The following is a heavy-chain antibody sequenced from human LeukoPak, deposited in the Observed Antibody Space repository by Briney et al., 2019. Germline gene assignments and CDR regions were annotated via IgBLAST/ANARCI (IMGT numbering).Heavy chain of an antibody. J-gene: IGHJ6*03. V-gene: IGHV4-4*07. Sequence: SETLSLTCTVSGGSISSYYWSWIRQPAGKGLEWIGRIYTSGSTNYNPSLKSRVTMSVDTSKNQFSLKLSSVTAADTAVYYCARDGVAVAGPYYYYYMDVWGKGTTVTISS. D-gene: IGHD6-19*01. CDR3: ARDGVAVAGPYYYYYMDV. CDR2: IYTSGST. CDR1: GGSISSYY.